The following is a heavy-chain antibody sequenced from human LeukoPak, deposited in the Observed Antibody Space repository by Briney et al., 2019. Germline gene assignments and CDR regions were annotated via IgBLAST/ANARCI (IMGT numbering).Heavy chain of an antibody. CDR3: ARSITMVRGGIDY. CDR2: IIPILGIA. V-gene: IGHV1-69*04. D-gene: IGHD3-10*01. J-gene: IGHJ4*02. CDR1: GYTFTSYG. Sequence: SVKVSCKASGYTFTSYGISWVRQAPGQGLEWMGRIIPILGIANYAQKFQGRVTITADKSTSTAYMELSSLRSEDTAVYYCARSITMVRGGIDYWGQGTLVTVSS.